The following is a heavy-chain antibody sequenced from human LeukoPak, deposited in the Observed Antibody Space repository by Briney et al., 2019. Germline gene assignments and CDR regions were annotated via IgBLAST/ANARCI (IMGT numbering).Heavy chain of an antibody. CDR3: ARAGGMVAKHYYYYYGMDV. D-gene: IGHD5-12*01. Sequence: SVKVSCKASGGTFSSYAISWVRQAPGQGLEWMGGIIPIFGTANYAQKFQGRVTITADESTSTAYMELSSLRSEDTAVYYCARAGGMVAKHYYYYYGMDVWGQGTTVTVSS. CDR1: GGTFSSYA. CDR2: IIPIFGTA. V-gene: IGHV1-69*13. J-gene: IGHJ6*02.